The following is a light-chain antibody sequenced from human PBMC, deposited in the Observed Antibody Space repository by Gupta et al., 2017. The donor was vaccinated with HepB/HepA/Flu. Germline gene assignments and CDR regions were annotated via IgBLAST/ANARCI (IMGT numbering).Light chain of an antibody. CDR3: QQEGNSPWA. V-gene: IGKV3-20*01. CDR1: QSVSSTY. Sequence: EIVLTQSPGTLSLSPGERATLSCRASQSVSSTYLAWYQQKPGQAPRLLIYGASSRATGIPDRFSGSGSGTEFTLTISRLEPEDFAVYYCQQEGNSPWAFGQGTKVVIK. J-gene: IGKJ1*01. CDR2: GAS.